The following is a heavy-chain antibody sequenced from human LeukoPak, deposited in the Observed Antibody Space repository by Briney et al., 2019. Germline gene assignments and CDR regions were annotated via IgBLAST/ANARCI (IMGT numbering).Heavy chain of an antibody. CDR1: GFPFSGYG. CDR2: ISDDARNE. D-gene: IGHD3-10*02. CDR3: AKLGITMIGGV. J-gene: IGHJ6*04. V-gene: IGHV3-30*18. Sequence: PGGSLRLSCAASGFPFSGYGMNWVRQAPGKGLEWVTVISDDARNEDYADSVKGRFTISRDNSKNILYLQMNSLRVEDTAVYYCAKLGITMIGGVWGKGTTVTISS.